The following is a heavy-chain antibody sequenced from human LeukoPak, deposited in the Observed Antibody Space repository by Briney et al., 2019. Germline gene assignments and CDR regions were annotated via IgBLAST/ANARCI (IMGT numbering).Heavy chain of an antibody. Sequence: GGSLRLSCAASGFTFVSYWMHWVRQAPGKGLVWLSRINGYGSSTDFADSVKGRFTISRDNAKNTLYLQMNSLRAEDTAVYHCARDAPGNTALDYWGQGTLVTVSS. CDR1: GFTFVSYW. D-gene: IGHD5-18*01. CDR3: ARDAPGNTALDY. CDR2: INGYGSST. V-gene: IGHV3-74*01. J-gene: IGHJ4*02.